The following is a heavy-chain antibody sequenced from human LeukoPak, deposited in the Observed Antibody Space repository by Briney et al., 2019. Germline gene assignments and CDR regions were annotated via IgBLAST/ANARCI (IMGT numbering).Heavy chain of an antibody. D-gene: IGHD6-19*01. V-gene: IGHV3-53*01. J-gene: IGHJ4*02. Sequence: GGSLRLSCAASGFTVSSNYMSWVRQAPGKGLEGVSVIYSGGSTYYADSVKGRFTISRDNSKNTLYLQMNSLRAEDTAVYYCARDRIAVAGIPFDYWGQGTLVTVSS. CDR2: IYSGGST. CDR3: ARDRIAVAGIPFDY. CDR1: GFTVSSNY.